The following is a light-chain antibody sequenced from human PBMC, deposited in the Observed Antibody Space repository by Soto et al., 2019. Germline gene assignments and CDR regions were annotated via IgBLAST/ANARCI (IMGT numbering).Light chain of an antibody. Sequence: DIVMTQTPLSSPVTLGQPASFSCRSSQSLVHSDGNTSLSWLHQRPGQPPRVLIYKTSHRFSGVPDRFSGSGAGTDFTLRISGVEAEDVGVYYCMQTTQFPWTFGQGTKVEIK. J-gene: IGKJ1*01. CDR1: QSLVHSDGNTS. CDR2: KTS. CDR3: MQTTQFPWT. V-gene: IGKV2-24*01.